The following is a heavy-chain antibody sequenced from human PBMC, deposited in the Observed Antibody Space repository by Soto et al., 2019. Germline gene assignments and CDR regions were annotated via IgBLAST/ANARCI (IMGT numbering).Heavy chain of an antibody. D-gene: IGHD6-13*01. V-gene: IGHV3-21*01. Sequence: PGGSLRLSCAASGFTFRSFTMNWVRQAPGKGLEWVSTISSNSAYIYYTDALRGRFTISRDNAKNSLHLQMNSLRAEDTAVYYCTRDSWYFDLWSQGSQVTVSS. CDR2: ISSNSAYI. J-gene: IGHJ4*02. CDR1: GFTFRSFT. CDR3: TRDSWYFDL.